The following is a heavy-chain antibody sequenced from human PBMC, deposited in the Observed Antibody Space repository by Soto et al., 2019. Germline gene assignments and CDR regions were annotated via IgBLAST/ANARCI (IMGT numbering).Heavy chain of an antibody. CDR3: ARQVSSAWPPYYYDMDV. Sequence: LSLTCTVSGGSISSYFWSWIRQPPGRGLEWIGHIHYSGSTNYNPSLKSRVTISVDTSKNQVSLKLSSVTAADTAMYFCARQVSSAWPPYYYDMDVWGQGNTVTVSS. J-gene: IGHJ6*02. V-gene: IGHV4-59*08. CDR1: GGSISSYF. CDR2: IHYSGST. D-gene: IGHD6-25*01.